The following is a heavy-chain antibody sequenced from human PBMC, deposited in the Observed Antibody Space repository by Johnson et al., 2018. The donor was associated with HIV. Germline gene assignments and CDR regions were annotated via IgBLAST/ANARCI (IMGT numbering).Heavy chain of an antibody. CDR1: GFTFSRYA. D-gene: IGHD1-26*01. J-gene: IGHJ3*02. CDR3: ARDGFYSGSYDMFDI. CDR2: ISYDGSNK. Sequence: VQLVESGGGVVQPGRSLRLSCAASGFTFSRYAMHWVRQAPGKGLEWVAVISYDGSNKYYADSVKGRFTISRDNSKNTLYLQMNSLRAEDTAVYYCARDGFYSGSYDMFDIWGQGTMVTVSS. V-gene: IGHV3-30*04.